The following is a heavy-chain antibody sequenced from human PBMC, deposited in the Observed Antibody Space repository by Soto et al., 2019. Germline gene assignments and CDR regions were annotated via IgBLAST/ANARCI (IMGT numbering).Heavy chain of an antibody. CDR1: GFSLSTSGVG. J-gene: IGHJ4*02. CDR2: IYWDDDK. Sequence: SGPTLVNPTQTLTLTCTFSGFSLSTSGVGVGWIRQPPGKALEWLALIYWDDDKRYSPSLKSRLTITKDTSKNQVVLTMTNMDPVDTATYYCAHRPFECITMVRGVFYYDYWGQGTLVTGSS. CDR3: AHRPFECITMVRGVFYYDY. D-gene: IGHD3-10*01. V-gene: IGHV2-5*02.